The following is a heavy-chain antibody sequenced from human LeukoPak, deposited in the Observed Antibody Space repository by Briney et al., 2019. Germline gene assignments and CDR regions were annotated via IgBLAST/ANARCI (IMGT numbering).Heavy chain of an antibody. Sequence: ASVKVSCKASGYTFTSYGISWVRQAPGQGLEWMGGIIPIFGTANYAQKFQGRVTITADESTSTAYMELSSLRSEDTAVYYCAREGWGGFTDKNYYYYMDVWGKGTTVTVSS. J-gene: IGHJ6*03. V-gene: IGHV1-69*13. CDR1: GYTFTSYG. D-gene: IGHD5-12*01. CDR3: AREGWGGFTDKNYYYYMDV. CDR2: IIPIFGTA.